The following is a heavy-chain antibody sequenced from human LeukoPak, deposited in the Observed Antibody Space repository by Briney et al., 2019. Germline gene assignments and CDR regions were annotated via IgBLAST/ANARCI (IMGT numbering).Heavy chain of an antibody. CDR1: GFTFSNYA. CDR2: IKQDGSEK. Sequence: SGGSLRLSCVASGFTFSNYAMSWVRQAPGKGLEWVANIKQDGSEKYYVDSVKGRFTISRDNAKNSLYLQMNSLRAEDTAVYYCARSIEEMATINDAFDIWGQGTMVTVSS. V-gene: IGHV3-7*01. J-gene: IGHJ3*02. CDR3: ARSIEEMATINDAFDI. D-gene: IGHD5-24*01.